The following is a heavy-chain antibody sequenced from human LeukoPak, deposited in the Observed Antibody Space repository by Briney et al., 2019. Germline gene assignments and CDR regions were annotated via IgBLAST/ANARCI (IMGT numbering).Heavy chain of an antibody. J-gene: IGHJ5*02. Sequence: GGSLRLSCAASGFTFSDYYMSWIRQAPGKGLEWVSYISSSGGTIYYADSVKGRFTISRDNAKNSLYLQMNSLRAEDTAVYYCARVVAPNWFDPWGQGTLVTVSS. CDR2: ISSSGGTI. CDR1: GFTFSDYY. D-gene: IGHD2-2*01. CDR3: ARVVAPNWFDP. V-gene: IGHV3-11*04.